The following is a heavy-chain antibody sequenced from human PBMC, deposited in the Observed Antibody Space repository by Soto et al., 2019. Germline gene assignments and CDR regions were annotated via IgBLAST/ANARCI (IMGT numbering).Heavy chain of an antibody. CDR2: IIPIFGTA. D-gene: IGHD3-22*01. J-gene: IGHJ2*01. CDR3: ATNYYDSSGNLLRSRYWYFYL. CDR1: GGTFRSYA. Sequence: QVQLVQSGAEVKKPGSSVKVSCKASGGTFRSYAISWVRQAPGQGLEWMGGIIPIFGTANYAQKFQGRVTITADESTSTAYMELSSLRSEDTAVYHCATNYYDSSGNLLRSRYWYFYLWGRGHLVTVSS. V-gene: IGHV1-69*12.